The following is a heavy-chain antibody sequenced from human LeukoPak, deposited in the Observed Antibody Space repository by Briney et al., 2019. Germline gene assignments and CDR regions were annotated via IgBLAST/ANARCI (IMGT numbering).Heavy chain of an antibody. CDR3: AREYGDYAEYFQH. J-gene: IGHJ1*01. D-gene: IGHD4-17*01. Sequence: ASVKVSCKASGYTFTGYYMHWVRQAPGQGLEWMGWINPNSGGTNYAQKFQGRVTMNRDTSISTAYMELSGLRSDDTAVYYCAREYGDYAEYFQHWGQGTLVTVSS. CDR1: GYTFTGYY. V-gene: IGHV1-2*02. CDR2: INPNSGGT.